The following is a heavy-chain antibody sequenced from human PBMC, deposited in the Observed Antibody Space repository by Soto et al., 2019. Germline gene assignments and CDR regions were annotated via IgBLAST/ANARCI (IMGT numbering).Heavy chain of an antibody. Sequence: QGQLVQSGVEVKKPGASLKVSCTASGYTFTYYGISWVRQAPGQGLEWMGWISADNGNTNYAQNHQDRFTMNTYTSTSTAYMELRSLRSDDPAVYYCARDRSTHDYCGQGTLIAVSS. J-gene: IGHJ4*02. V-gene: IGHV1-18*01. CDR1: GYTFTYYG. CDR3: ARDRSTHDY. CDR2: ISADNGNT. D-gene: IGHD1-1*01.